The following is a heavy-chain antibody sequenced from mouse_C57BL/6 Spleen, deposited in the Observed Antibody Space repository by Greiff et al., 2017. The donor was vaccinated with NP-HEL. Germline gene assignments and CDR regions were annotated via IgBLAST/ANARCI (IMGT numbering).Heavy chain of an antibody. Sequence: EVMLVESGGGLVKPGGSLKLSCAASGFTFSSYAMSWVRQTPEKRLEWVATISDGGSYTYYPDNVKGRFTISRDNAKNNLYLQMSHLKSEDTAMYYCARERVGNYPFDYWGQGTTLTVSS. D-gene: IGHD2-1*01. V-gene: IGHV5-4*01. J-gene: IGHJ2*01. CDR3: ARERVGNYPFDY. CDR2: ISDGGSYT. CDR1: GFTFSSYA.